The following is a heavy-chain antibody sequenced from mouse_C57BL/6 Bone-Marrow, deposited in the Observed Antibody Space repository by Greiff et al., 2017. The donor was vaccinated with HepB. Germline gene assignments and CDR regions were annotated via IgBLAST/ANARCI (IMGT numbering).Heavy chain of an antibody. CDR1: GYTFTSYW. D-gene: IGHD1-1*01. J-gene: IGHJ2*01. CDR3: ARGLRYGSSY. CDR2: IHPNSGST. Sequence: VHLQQSGAELVKPGASVKLSCKASGYTFTSYWMHWVKQRPGQGLEWIGMIHPNSGSTNYNEKFKSKATLTVDKSSSTAYMQLSSLTSEDSAVYYCARGLRYGSSYWGQGTTLTVSS. V-gene: IGHV1-64*01.